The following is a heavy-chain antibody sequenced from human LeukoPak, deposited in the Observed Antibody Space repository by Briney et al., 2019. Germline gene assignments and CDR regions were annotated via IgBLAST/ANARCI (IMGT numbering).Heavy chain of an antibody. CDR3: AREEHDYVWGSYRYYYYYGIDV. Sequence: PGGSLRLSCAASGFTFSSYGMHWVRQSPGRGLEWVSFISFDGSNEFYADSLKGRFTISGDNSKDTLYLQMDSLRTEDTALYYCAREEHDYVWGSYRYYYYYGIDVWGQGTTVTVS. J-gene: IGHJ6*02. CDR2: ISFDGSNE. CDR1: GFTFSSYG. D-gene: IGHD3-16*02. V-gene: IGHV3-30*03.